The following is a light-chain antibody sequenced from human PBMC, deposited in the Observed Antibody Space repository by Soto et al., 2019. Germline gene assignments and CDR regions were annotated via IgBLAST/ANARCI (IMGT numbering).Light chain of an antibody. CDR2: RNN. CDR3: AAWDDSLIDYV. J-gene: IGLJ1*01. Sequence: QSVLTQPPSASGTPGQRVTISCSGGTSSIGRNYVYWYQQLPGTAPKLVIYRNNQRPSGVPDRFSGSKSGTSASLAISGLQSEDEADYYCAAWDDSLIDYVFGPGTKVTVL. CDR1: TSSIGRNY. V-gene: IGLV1-47*01.